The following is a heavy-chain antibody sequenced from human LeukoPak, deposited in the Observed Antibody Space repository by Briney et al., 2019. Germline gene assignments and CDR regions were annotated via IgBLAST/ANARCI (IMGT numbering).Heavy chain of an antibody. CDR2: LSGSGGST. Sequence: PGGSLRLSCAASGFTFSNYAMAWVRQAPGKGLEWVSGLSGSGGSTYYADSVKGRFTISRDNPKNTLYLQMNSLRAEDTAVYYCATEKGDSPDYWGQGTLVTVSS. CDR3: ATEKGDSPDY. CDR1: GFTFSNYA. V-gene: IGHV3-23*01. D-gene: IGHD3-16*01. J-gene: IGHJ4*02.